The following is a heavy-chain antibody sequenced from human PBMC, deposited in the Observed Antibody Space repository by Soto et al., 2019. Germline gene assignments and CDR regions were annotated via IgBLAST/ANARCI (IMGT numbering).Heavy chain of an antibody. Sequence: PGGSLRLSCAASGFTFSSYSMSWVRQAPGKGLEWVAHITASGGTTYYADSVKGWFTISRDTSRNTLYLQMNSLRAEDTALYYCAKCMQAYWNYDAHHIWGQGTMVTVSS. V-gene: IGHV3-23*01. CDR3: AKCMQAYWNYDAHHI. D-gene: IGHD1-7*01. CDR1: GFTFSSYS. J-gene: IGHJ3*02. CDR2: ITASGGTT.